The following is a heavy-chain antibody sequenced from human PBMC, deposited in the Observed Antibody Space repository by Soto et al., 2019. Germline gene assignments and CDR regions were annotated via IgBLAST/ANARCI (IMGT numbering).Heavy chain of an antibody. Sequence: SETPSLACTVSGGSLSNYYWTWIRQAPGKGLEWIGYIYNSGTNNYNPSLESRVTISVDTSKRHFSLKLSSVTAADTAVYFCARANSVFGLATFANWGLGTLVTVSS. J-gene: IGHJ4*02. CDR3: ARANSVFGLATFAN. CDR2: IYNSGTN. D-gene: IGHD3-3*01. CDR1: GGSLSNYY. V-gene: IGHV4-59*01.